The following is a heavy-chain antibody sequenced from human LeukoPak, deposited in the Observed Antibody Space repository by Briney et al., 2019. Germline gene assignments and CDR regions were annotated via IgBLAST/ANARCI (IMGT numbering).Heavy chain of an antibody. J-gene: IGHJ4*02. Sequence: ETLSLTCTVSGGSISSYYWSWVRQAPGKGLEWVANIKQDGSEKYYVDSVKGRFTISRDNAENSLYLQMNSLRAEDTAVYYCARARDWGQGTLVTVSS. CDR2: IKQDGSEK. CDR1: GGSISSYY. V-gene: IGHV3-7*01. CDR3: ARARD.